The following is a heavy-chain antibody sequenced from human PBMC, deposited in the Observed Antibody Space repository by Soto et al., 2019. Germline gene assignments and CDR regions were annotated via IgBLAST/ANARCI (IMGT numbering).Heavy chain of an antibody. CDR2: IYYSGST. V-gene: IGHV4-61*01. J-gene: IGHJ4*02. CDR1: GGSVSCGSYY. Sequence: PSETLSLTFNVSGGSVSCGSYYWSWIRQPPGKGLEWIGSIYYSGSTNYNPSLNSRVTISVDTSKTQFSLKLTSVTAAHTAVYHRPSKHSYDSSGYYPYWGQGTLVTVSS. D-gene: IGHD3-22*01. CDR3: PSKHSYDSSGYYPY.